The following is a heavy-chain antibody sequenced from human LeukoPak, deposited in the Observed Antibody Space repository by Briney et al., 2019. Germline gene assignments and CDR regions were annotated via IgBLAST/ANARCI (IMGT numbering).Heavy chain of an antibody. Sequence: GSSVKGSCKASGYTLTTDGITWLRPAPVEGVEWVGEISTDEGLTDYAQNFQGRVTMTTDTSTSTVYIELRSLRFDDTAVYYCARQRGWLVRGHYFAYWGQGTPVTVSS. CDR2: ISTDEGLT. J-gene: IGHJ4*02. D-gene: IGHD6-19*01. CDR1: GYTLTTDG. V-gene: IGHV1-18*01. CDR3: ARQRGWLVRGHYFAY.